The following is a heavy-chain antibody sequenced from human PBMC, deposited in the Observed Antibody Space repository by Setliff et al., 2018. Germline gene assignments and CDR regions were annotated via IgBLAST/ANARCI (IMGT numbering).Heavy chain of an antibody. CDR3: ARTCSGSGCYAGLES. V-gene: IGHV3-33*08. CDR2: IWDDGGNK. J-gene: IGHJ4*02. CDR1: GFTFNNYA. D-gene: IGHD2-15*01. Sequence: PGGSLRLSCAASGFTFNNYAMSWVRQAPGKGLEWVAVIWDDGGNKYHADSVKGRFTISRDNSKNTLYLQMNSLRPEDTAVYYCARTCSGSGCYAGLESWGQGTQVTVSS.